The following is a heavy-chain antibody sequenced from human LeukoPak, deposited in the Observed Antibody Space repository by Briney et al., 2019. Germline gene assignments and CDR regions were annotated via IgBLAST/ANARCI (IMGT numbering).Heavy chain of an antibody. CDR2: INPNSGGA. CDR3: ARVPIRRHYESTGYYYEDP. CDR1: GYTFTGYY. D-gene: IGHD3-22*01. Sequence: ASVKVSCKASGYTFTGYYMHWVRQAPGQGLEWMGWINPNSGGANYAQKFQGRVTMTRDTTISTAYMELSRLRSDDTAVYYCARVPIRRHYESTGYYYEDPWGQGTLVTVSS. J-gene: IGHJ5*02. V-gene: IGHV1-2*02.